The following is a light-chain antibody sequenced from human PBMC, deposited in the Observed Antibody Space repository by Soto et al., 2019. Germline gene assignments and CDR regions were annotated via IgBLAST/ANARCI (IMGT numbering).Light chain of an antibody. V-gene: IGKV3-15*01. J-gene: IGKJ1*01. CDR2: GAS. CDR3: QQYNNWPRT. Sequence: EIVLTQSPATLSLSPGERATLSCRASQNISSYLIWYQQKPGQAPRLLIYGASTRATGIPARFSGTGSGTEFTLTINSLQSEDFAVYYCQQYNNWPRTFGQGTKVDIK. CDR1: QNISSY.